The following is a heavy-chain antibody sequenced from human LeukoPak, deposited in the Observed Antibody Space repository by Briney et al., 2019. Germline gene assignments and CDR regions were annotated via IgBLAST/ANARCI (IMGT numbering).Heavy chain of an antibody. CDR1: GGSINNYY. Sequence: PSETLSLTCTASGGSINNYYWNWIRQPPGKGLEWIGYIYYSGSASYNPSLKSRVTISVDTSKSQFSLKLSSVTAAGTAVYYCARSWLCSGGSCLVGPFFDYWGQGTLVTVSS. V-gene: IGHV4-59*01. CDR3: ARSWLCSGGSCLVGPFFDY. J-gene: IGHJ4*02. D-gene: IGHD2-15*01. CDR2: IYYSGSA.